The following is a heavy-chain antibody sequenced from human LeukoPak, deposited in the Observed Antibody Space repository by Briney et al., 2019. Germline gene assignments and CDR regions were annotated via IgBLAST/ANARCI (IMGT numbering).Heavy chain of an antibody. CDR3: ARAPVRSLFDY. J-gene: IGHJ4*02. D-gene: IGHD3-16*01. Sequence: PSETLSLTCTVSGGSISSYYWSWIRQPPGKGLEWIGYIYYSGSTNYNPSLKSRLTISVDTSKNQFSLKLSSVTAADTAVYYCARAPVRSLFDYWGQGTLVTVSS. V-gene: IGHV4-59*01. CDR1: GGSISSYY. CDR2: IYYSGST.